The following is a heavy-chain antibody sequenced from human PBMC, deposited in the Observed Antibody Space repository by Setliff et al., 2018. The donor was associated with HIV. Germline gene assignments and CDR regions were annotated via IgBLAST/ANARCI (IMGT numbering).Heavy chain of an antibody. J-gene: IGHJ3*02. D-gene: IGHD6-19*01. CDR3: AREWAVAGRGGAFDI. Sequence: GGSLRLSCVASGITVSGIYMTWVRQAPGKGLEWVSAIGGSTGSTYYADSVKGRFTISTDNSKNTLYLQMNSLRAEDTAVYYCAREWAVAGRGGAFDIWGQGTMVTVSS. CDR1: GITVSGIY. V-gene: IGHV3-23*01. CDR2: IGGSTGST.